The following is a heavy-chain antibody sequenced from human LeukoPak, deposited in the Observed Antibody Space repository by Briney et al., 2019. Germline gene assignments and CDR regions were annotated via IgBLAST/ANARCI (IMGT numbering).Heavy chain of an antibody. CDR3: ARVSAAVGVDC. D-gene: IGHD6-13*01. V-gene: IGHV4-59*01. CDR2: IYYSGST. J-gene: IGHJ4*02. Sequence: PSETLSLTCTVSGGSISSYYWSWIRQPPGKGLEWIGYIYYSGSTNYNPSLKSRVTISVDTSKNQFSLKLRSGTAADTAVYYCARVSAAVGVDCWGQGTLVTVSS. CDR1: GGSISSYY.